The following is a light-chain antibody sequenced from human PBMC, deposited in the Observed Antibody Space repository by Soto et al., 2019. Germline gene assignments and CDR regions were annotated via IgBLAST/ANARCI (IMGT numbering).Light chain of an antibody. CDR2: GAS. J-gene: IGKJ5*01. V-gene: IGKV3-20*01. CDR3: QQYGSLIT. Sequence: EIVLTQSPGTLSLSPGEIATLSFSASQSVSSSYLAWYQQKPGQAPRLLIYGASSRATGIPDRFSGSGSGTDFTLTISRLEPEDFAVYYCQQYGSLITFGQGTRLEIK. CDR1: QSVSSSY.